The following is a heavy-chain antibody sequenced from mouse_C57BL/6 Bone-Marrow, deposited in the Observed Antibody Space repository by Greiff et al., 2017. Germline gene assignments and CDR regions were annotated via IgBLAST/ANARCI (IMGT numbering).Heavy chain of an antibody. V-gene: IGHV1-9*01. CDR1: GYTFTGYW. CDR3: ARDYNGDSYGAIDY. Sequence: VQLQQSGAELMKPGASVKLSCKATGYTFTGYWIEWVKQRPGHGLEGIGEILPGSGSTNHNEKSKGKATFIAHTSANTAYMQLSMLTTDVSSIYYCARDYNGDSYGAIDYWGQGTSVTVSS. D-gene: IGHD1-1*01. J-gene: IGHJ4*01. CDR2: ILPGSGST.